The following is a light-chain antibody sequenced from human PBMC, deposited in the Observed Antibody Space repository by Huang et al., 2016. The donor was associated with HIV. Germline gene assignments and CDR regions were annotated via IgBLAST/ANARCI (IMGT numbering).Light chain of an antibody. J-gene: IGKJ2*01. CDR3: QQYNNWPYT. Sequence: DTVMTQTPATLSVSPGARATLSCRASQSVGSKLAWFQQNPGQAPRLLIHGASTRATGIPARFSGSGSGTEFTLTISSLQSEDFAVYYCQQYNNWPYTFGQGTKLEIK. CDR2: GAS. V-gene: IGKV3-15*01. CDR1: QSVGSK.